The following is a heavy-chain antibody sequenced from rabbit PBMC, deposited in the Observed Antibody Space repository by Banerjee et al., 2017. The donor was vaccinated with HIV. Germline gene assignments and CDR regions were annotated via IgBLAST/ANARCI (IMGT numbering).Heavy chain of an antibody. Sequence: QQLEESGGDLVKPGASLTLTCTASGFSFSSNHMCWVRQAPGKGLEWIACIAVDSGGGVYYASWARGRFTISKTSSTTVTLQMTSLTAADTATYFCARDGHYIYDSGASFNLWGQGTLVTVS. CDR1: GFSFSSNH. CDR3: ARDGHYIYDSGASFNL. D-gene: IGHD6-1*01. CDR2: IAVDSGGGV. V-gene: IGHV1S40*01. J-gene: IGHJ4*01.